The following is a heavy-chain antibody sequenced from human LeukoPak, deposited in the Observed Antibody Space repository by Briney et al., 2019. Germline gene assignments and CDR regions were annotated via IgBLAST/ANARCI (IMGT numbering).Heavy chain of an antibody. Sequence: PGGSLRLSCAASGFTFSSYGMHWVRQAPGKGLEWVAVIWYDGSNKYYADSVKGRFSISRDNSKNTLYLQMNSLRAEDTAVYYCARSSPLLIGECGGDCYSEAFDIWGQGTMVTVSS. D-gene: IGHD2-21*02. CDR3: ARSSPLLIGECGGDCYSEAFDI. CDR2: IWYDGSNK. J-gene: IGHJ3*02. V-gene: IGHV3-33*01. CDR1: GFTFSSYG.